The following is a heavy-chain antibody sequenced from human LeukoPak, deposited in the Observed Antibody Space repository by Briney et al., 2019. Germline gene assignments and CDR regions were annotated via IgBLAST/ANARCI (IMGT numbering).Heavy chain of an antibody. V-gene: IGHV3-21*04. CDR1: GFTFSSYG. CDR2: ISGNGDSA. J-gene: IGHJ5*02. CDR3: ARRPEYSSSWTCFDP. Sequence: TGGSLRLSCAASGFTFSSYGMHWVRQAPGKGLEWVSTISGNGDSAYYADSVKGRFTISRDNAKNLLYLQMNSLRAEDTAVYYCARRPEYSSSWTCFDPWGQGTLVTVSS. D-gene: IGHD6-13*01.